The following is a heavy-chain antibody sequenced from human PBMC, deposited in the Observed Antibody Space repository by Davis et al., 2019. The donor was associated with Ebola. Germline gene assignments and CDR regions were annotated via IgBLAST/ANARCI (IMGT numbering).Heavy chain of an antibody. Sequence: LKISCAASGFTFYRYEMNWVRQAPGKGLEWVSYFSGSATSTFYADSVKGRFTISRDNARDSLYLQMDSLRVEDTAIYYCARDAFSLSRYDTEDHWGQGTLVTVSS. CDR3: ARDAFSLSRYDTEDH. V-gene: IGHV3-48*03. D-gene: IGHD3-9*01. J-gene: IGHJ4*02. CDR1: GFTFYRYE. CDR2: FSGSATST.